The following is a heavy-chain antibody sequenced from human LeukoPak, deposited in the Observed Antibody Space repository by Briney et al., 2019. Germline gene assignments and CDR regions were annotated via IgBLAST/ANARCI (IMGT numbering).Heavy chain of an antibody. D-gene: IGHD1-26*01. J-gene: IGHJ5*01. CDR2: FDPEDGET. Sequence: ASVKVSCKVSGYTLTELSMHWVRQAPGKGLEWMGGFDPEDGETIYAQKFQGRVTMTEDTSTDTAYMELSSLRSEDTAVYYCAGASGSYWWFDSWGQGTLVTVSS. CDR1: GYTLTELS. V-gene: IGHV1-24*01. CDR3: AGASGSYWWFDS.